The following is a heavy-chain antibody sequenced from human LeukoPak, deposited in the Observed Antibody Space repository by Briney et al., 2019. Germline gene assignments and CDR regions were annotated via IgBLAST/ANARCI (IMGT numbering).Heavy chain of an antibody. CDR3: AKDIIGSSWRYFDY. CDR2: ITGSGDST. D-gene: IGHD6-6*01. J-gene: IGHJ4*02. V-gene: IGHV3-23*01. CDR1: GFTFITYG. Sequence: PGGSLRLSCAASGFTFITYGMSWLCQAPGKGLEWVSAITGSGDSTFYADSVKGRFTISRDNSKNTLYLQMNSLRAEDTAVYYCAKDIIGSSWRYFDYWGQGTLVSVSS.